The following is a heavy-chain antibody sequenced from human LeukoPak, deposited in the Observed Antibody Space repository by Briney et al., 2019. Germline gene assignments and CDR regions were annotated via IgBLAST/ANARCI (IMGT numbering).Heavy chain of an antibody. CDR1: GFTFSSYG. V-gene: IGHV3-33*01. Sequence: GGSLRLSCAASGFTFSSYGMAWVRQAPGKGLEWVAVIWYDGSNKYYADSVKGRFTISRDNSKNTLYLQMNSLRAEDTAVYYCASEVGATTGYWGQGTLVTVSS. J-gene: IGHJ4*02. CDR2: IWYDGSNK. CDR3: ASEVGATTGY. D-gene: IGHD1-26*01.